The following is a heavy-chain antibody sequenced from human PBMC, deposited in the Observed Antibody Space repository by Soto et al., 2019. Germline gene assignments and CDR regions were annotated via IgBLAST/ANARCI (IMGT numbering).Heavy chain of an antibody. CDR3: AKGGRQWLVTSDFNY. D-gene: IGHD6-19*01. Sequence: VQLVESGGGVVQPGRSLRLSCAASGFTFSDYAMHWVRQAPGKGLEWVAVVSHDGRNTHYADSVNGRFTISGDSSKNTVSLEMTSLRAEDTAVYYCAKGGRQWLVTSDFNYWGQGALVTVSP. CDR1: GFTFSDYA. J-gene: IGHJ4*02. V-gene: IGHV3-30*18. CDR2: VSHDGRNT.